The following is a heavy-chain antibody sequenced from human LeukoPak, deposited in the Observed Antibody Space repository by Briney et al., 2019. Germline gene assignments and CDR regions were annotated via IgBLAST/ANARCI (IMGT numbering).Heavy chain of an antibody. V-gene: IGHV3-23*01. Sequence: GGSLRLSCAASRFTFSTYAMSWVRQPPGKGLEWVSAISGSDGSTYYADSVKGRFTISRDNSKNTLYLQMNSLRAEDTAVYYCARVGNSGYDFDYWGQGTLVTVSS. CDR1: RFTFSTYA. J-gene: IGHJ4*02. CDR2: ISGSDGST. D-gene: IGHD5-12*01. CDR3: ARVGNSGYDFDY.